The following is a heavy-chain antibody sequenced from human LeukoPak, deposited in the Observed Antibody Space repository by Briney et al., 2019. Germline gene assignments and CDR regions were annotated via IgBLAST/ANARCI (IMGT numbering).Heavy chain of an antibody. J-gene: IGHJ4*02. CDR2: IYPGDSEN. CDR3: ARRGFCSTTRCSYFDY. CDR1: GYSFTSYW. D-gene: IGHD2-2*01. V-gene: IGHV5-51*01. Sequence: GESLKISCKGSGYSFTSYWIGWVRQMPGKGLEWMGIIYPGDSENRYSPSFQGQVTISVDKSISTAYMQWSRLKGSDTAMYYCARRGFCSTTRCSYFDYWGQGTLVTVSS.